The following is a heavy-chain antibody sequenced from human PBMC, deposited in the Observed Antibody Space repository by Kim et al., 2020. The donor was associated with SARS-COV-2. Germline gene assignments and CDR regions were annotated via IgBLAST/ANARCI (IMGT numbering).Heavy chain of an antibody. D-gene: IGHD3-10*01. CDR2: INHSGST. Sequence: SETLSLTCAVYGGSFSGYYWSWIRQPPGKGLEWIGEINHSGSTNYNPSLKSRVTISVDTSKNQFSLKLSSVTAADTAVYYCARVESGYGSGSYYNPPEYFQHWGQGTLVTVSS. V-gene: IGHV4-34*01. J-gene: IGHJ1*01. CDR1: GGSFSGYY. CDR3: ARVESGYGSGSYYNPPEYFQH.